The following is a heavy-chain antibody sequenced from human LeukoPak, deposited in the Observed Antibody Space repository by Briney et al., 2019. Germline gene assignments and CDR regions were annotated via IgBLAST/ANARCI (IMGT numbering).Heavy chain of an antibody. CDR3: ARSSCTGGSCYRGYFFDY. Sequence: GESLKISCKGSGDSFTSYWIGWVRQMPGKGLEWMGSIYPGASHSTYSPSFQGQVTISAERSINTAYLQWSSLKASDTAMYYCARSSCTGGSCYRGYFFDYWGQGTLVTVSS. CDR1: GDSFTSYW. V-gene: IGHV5-51*01. J-gene: IGHJ4*02. D-gene: IGHD2-15*01. CDR2: IYPGASHS.